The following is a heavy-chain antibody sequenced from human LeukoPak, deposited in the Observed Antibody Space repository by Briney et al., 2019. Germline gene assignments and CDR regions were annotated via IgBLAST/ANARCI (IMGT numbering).Heavy chain of an antibody. CDR2: IIPIFGTA. D-gene: IGHD2-2*01. J-gene: IGHJ3*02. V-gene: IGHV1-69*01. CDR1: GGTFSSYA. CDR3: ARDTNPGYCSSTSCWGAFDI. Sequence: GASVKVSCKASGGTFSSYAISWVRQAPGQGLEWMGGIIPIFGTANYAQKFQGRVTITADESTSTAYMELSSLRSEDTAVYYCARDTNPGYCSSTSCWGAFDIWGQGTMVTVSS.